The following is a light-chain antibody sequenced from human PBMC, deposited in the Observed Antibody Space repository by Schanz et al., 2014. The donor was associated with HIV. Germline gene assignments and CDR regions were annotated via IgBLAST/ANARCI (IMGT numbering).Light chain of an antibody. J-gene: IGKJ2*01. CDR2: RAS. CDR3: HYSSPQT. V-gene: IGKV4-1*01. Sequence: DIVMTQSPDSLAVSLGERATINCKSSQSVLYSSNNKNYLAWYQQKPGQPPKLLIYRASTRESGVPDRFSGSGSGTDFTLTISSLQAEDVALYYCHYSSPQTFGQGTKLEIK. CDR1: QSVLYSSNNKNY.